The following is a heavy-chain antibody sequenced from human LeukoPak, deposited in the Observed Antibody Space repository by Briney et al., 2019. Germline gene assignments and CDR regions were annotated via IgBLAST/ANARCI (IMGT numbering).Heavy chain of an antibody. D-gene: IGHD3-10*01. CDR3: AGGRRDSGSYGSFVYYYYYYMDV. J-gene: IGHJ6*03. Sequence: SETLSLTCTVSGGSISSYYWSWIRQPAGKGLEWIGYIYYSGSTNYNPSLKSRVTISVDTSKNQFSLKLSSVTAADTAVYYCAGGRRDSGSYGSFVYYYYYYMDVWGKGTTVTVSS. CDR1: GGSISSYY. CDR2: IYYSGST. V-gene: IGHV4-59*01.